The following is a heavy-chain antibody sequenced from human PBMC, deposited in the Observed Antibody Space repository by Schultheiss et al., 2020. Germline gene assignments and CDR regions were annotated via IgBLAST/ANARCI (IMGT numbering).Heavy chain of an antibody. J-gene: IGHJ6*02. CDR3: ARVIVDIAMVFDYSMDV. D-gene: IGHD5-18*01. CDR1: GYSFTSYW. CDR2: IYPGDSDT. V-gene: IGHV5-51*01. Sequence: GESLKISCKGSGYSFTSYWISWVRQMPGKGLEWMGIIYPGDSDTRYSPSFQGQVTISADKSISTAYLQWSSLKASDTAMYYCARVIVDIAMVFDYSMDVWGQGTTVTVSS.